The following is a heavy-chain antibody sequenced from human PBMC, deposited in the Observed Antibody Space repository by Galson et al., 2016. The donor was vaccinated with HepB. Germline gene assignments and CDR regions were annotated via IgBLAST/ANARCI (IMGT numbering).Heavy chain of an antibody. V-gene: IGHV6-1*01. J-gene: IGHJ4*02. D-gene: IGHD7-27*01. Sequence: CAISGDSVSSNSAGWYWIRQSPSRGLEWLGRTYYRSMWHFDYAESVESRISINPDTAKNQFSLQLNSVTPEDTAIYYCARSHLLGRGFGSWGQGTLVTVSS. CDR3: ARSHLLGRGFGS. CDR1: GDSVSSNSAG. CDR2: TYYRSMWHF.